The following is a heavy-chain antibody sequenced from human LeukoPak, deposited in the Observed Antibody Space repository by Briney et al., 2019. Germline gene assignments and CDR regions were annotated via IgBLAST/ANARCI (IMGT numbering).Heavy chain of an antibody. V-gene: IGHV5-51*01. Sequence: GESLKISCRGHGYHFTRFWTGWVRQITRQGLGWMGIIFPGDSDIRCSPSFQGQVTTPAHKSIRTAYRQWNSLKASHSAKYYCARRPEPGYSSGWFTDAFDIWGQGTMVTVSS. CDR1: GYHFTRFW. CDR2: IFPGDSDI. CDR3: ARRPEPGYSSGWFTDAFDI. J-gene: IGHJ3*02. D-gene: IGHD6-19*01.